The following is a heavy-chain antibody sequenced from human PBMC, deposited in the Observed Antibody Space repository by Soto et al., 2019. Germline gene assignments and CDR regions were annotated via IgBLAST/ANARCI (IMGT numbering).Heavy chain of an antibody. D-gene: IGHD3-10*01. CDR2: ILYDGSDK. J-gene: IGHJ4*02. V-gene: IGHV3-30*18. Sequence: QVQLVESGGSVVQPGRSLRLSCAASGFTFSSYGMHWVRQAPGKGLEWVTGILYDGSDKYYADSVKGRFTISRENSKNTLYLQMNSLRTEDSAVSYCAKAGGGFGDSVHHWGQGTPVTVSS. CDR3: AKAGGGFGDSVHH. CDR1: GFTFSSYG.